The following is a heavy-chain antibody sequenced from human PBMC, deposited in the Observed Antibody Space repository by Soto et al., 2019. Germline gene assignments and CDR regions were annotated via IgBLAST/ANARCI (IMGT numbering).Heavy chain of an antibody. CDR2: ISSGGSNM. V-gene: IGHV3-11*01. CDR1: GFTFSDYY. CDR3: ARAHYISGSYVVGFDL. D-gene: IGHD3-10*01. J-gene: IGHJ5*02. Sequence: QVQLVESGGGLVKPGGSLRLSCAASGFTFSDYYMSWIRQAPGKGLEWVSYISSGGSNMYYADSVKGRFTISRDNAKNSMYLQMNSLRAEDTAVYYCARAHYISGSYVVGFDLWGQGTLVTVSS.